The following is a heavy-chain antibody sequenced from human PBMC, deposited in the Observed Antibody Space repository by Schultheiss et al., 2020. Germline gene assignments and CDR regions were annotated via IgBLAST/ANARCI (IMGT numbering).Heavy chain of an antibody. CDR2: IYTSGST. D-gene: IGHD1-26*01. J-gene: IGHJ3*02. V-gene: IGHV4-4*07. CDR3: ARDRMGGSYKGNAFDI. CDR1: GGSISSYY. Sequence: SETLSLTCTVSGGSISSYYWSWIRQPAGKGLEWIGRIYTSGSTNYNPSLKSRVTMSVDTSKNQFSLKLSSVTAADTAVYYCARDRMGGSYKGNAFDIWGQGTMVTVSS.